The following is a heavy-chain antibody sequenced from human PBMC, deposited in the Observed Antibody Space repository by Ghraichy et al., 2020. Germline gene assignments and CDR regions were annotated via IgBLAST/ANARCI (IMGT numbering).Heavy chain of an antibody. Sequence: GGSLRLSCVASGLTFTGAWLSWVRQAPGKGLEWVDRILSKNDGGSVEYAAPVKYRFTISREDTEDTLYLQSNSLKTDDTAVYYCKTDDAQWGPWGQGTLLPVSS. D-gene: IGHD1-26*01. CDR3: KTDDAQWGP. CDR1: GLTFTGAW. CDR2: ILSKNDGGSV. J-gene: IGHJ5*02. V-gene: IGHV3-15*01.